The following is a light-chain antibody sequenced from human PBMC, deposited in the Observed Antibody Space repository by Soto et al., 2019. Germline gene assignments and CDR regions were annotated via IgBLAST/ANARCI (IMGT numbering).Light chain of an antibody. V-gene: IGLV1-40*01. CDR1: SSNIGAGYD. Sequence: QSVLTQPPSVSGAAGQRVTISCTGSSSNIGAGYDVNWYQQLPETAPKLLIFGDSNRPSGVPDRFSGSKSGTSASLVITGLQADDEADYYCQSNDNGLSGSDVFGTGTKV. CDR2: GDS. CDR3: QSNDNGLSGSDV. J-gene: IGLJ1*01.